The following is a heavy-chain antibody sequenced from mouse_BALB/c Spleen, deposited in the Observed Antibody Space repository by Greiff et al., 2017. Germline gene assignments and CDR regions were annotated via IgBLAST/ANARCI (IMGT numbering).Heavy chain of an antibody. CDR3: ARGPYGNFWFAY. CDR1: GFTFSSYA. CDR2: ISSGGST. V-gene: IGHV5-6-5*01. D-gene: IGHD2-1*01. Sequence: DVKLVESGGGLVKPGGSLKLSCAASGFTFSSYAMSWVRQTPEKRLEWVASISSGGSTYYPDSVKGRFTISRDNARNILYLQMSSLRSEDTAMYYCARGPYGNFWFAYWGQGTLVTVSA. J-gene: IGHJ3*01.